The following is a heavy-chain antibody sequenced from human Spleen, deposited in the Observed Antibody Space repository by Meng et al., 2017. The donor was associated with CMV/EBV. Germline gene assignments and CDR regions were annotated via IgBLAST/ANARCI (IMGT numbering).Heavy chain of an antibody. V-gene: IGHV1-2*02. J-gene: IGHJ6*02. D-gene: IGHD2-15*01. Sequence: ASVKVSCKASGYTFTGYYMHWVRQAPGQGLEWMGWINPNSGGTNYAQKFQGRVTMTRDTPISTAYMELSRLRSDDTAVYYCARRSGGGIVVLPAKQSPGWYGLDVWGQGTAVTVSS. CDR3: ARRSGGGIVVLPAKQSPGWYGLDV. CDR1: GYTFTGYY. CDR2: INPNSGGT.